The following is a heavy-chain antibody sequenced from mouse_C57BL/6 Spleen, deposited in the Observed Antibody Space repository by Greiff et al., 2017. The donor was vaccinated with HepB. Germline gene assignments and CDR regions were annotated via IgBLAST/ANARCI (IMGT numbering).Heavy chain of an antibody. CDR2: FYPGSGSI. V-gene: IGHV1-62-2*01. Sequence: VQRVESGAELVKPGASVKLSCKASGYTFTEYTIHWVKQRSGQGLEWIGWFYPGSGSIKYNEKFKDKATLTADKSSSTVYMELSRLTSEDSAVYFCARHEEGYYGSSYRYFDVWGTGTTVTVSS. CDR3: ARHEEGYYGSSYRYFDV. CDR1: GYTFTEYT. D-gene: IGHD1-1*01. J-gene: IGHJ1*03.